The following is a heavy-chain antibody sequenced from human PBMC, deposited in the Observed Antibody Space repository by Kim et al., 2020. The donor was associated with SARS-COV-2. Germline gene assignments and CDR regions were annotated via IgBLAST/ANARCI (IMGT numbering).Heavy chain of an antibody. CDR3: ASWVPYYDILTGSLDY. D-gene: IGHD3-9*01. J-gene: IGHJ4*02. V-gene: IGHV4-39*01. Sequence: SLKSRVTISVDTSKNQFSLKLSSVTAADTAVYYCASWVPYYDILTGSLDYWGQGTLVTVSS.